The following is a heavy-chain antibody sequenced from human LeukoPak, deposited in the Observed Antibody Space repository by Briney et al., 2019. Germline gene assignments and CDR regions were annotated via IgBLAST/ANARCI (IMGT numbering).Heavy chain of an antibody. D-gene: IGHD1-26*01. J-gene: IGHJ6*02. Sequence: SETLSLTYAVYGGSFSGYYWSWIRQPPGKGLEWIGEINHSGSTNYNPSLKSRVTISVDTSKNQFSLKLSPVTAADTAVYYCARASGYDYYYGMDVWGQGTTVTVSS. V-gene: IGHV4-34*01. CDR3: ARASGYDYYYGMDV. CDR2: INHSGST. CDR1: GGSFSGYY.